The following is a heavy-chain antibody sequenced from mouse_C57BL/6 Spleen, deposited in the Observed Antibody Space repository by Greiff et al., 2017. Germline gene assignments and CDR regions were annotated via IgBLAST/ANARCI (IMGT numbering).Heavy chain of an antibody. CDR1: GYTFTSYW. CDR3: SMVTTRYAMDY. V-gene: IGHV1-55*01. D-gene: IGHD2-2*01. CDR2: IYPGSGST. Sequence: QVQLQQPGAELVKPGASVKMSCKASGYTFTSYWITWVNQRPGQGLEWIGDIYPGSGSTNYNEKFKSKATLTVDTSSSTAYMQLSSLTSEDSAVYYCSMVTTRYAMDYWGQGTSVTVSS. J-gene: IGHJ4*01.